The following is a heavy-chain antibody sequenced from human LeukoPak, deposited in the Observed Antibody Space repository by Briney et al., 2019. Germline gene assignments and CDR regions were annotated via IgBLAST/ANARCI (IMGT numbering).Heavy chain of an antibody. Sequence: ASVKVSCKASGYTFTGYYMHWVRQAPGQGLEWIGWINPNSGGTKYAQKFQGRVTMTRDTSISTAYMELSRLRSDDTAVYYCARDAGTTGPIDYWGQGTLVTVSS. CDR2: INPNSGGT. V-gene: IGHV1-2*02. J-gene: IGHJ4*02. CDR3: ARDAGTTGPIDY. D-gene: IGHD1-7*01. CDR1: GYTFTGYY.